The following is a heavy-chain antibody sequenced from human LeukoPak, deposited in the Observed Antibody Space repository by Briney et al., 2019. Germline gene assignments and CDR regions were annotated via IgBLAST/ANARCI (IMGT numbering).Heavy chain of an antibody. Sequence: GGSLRLSCAASGFSLSGYWVSWVRQAPGKGLEWVARLHADGIEKYYVDSVKGRFTISRDNAKNYLYVQMNSLRVEDTAVYYCARGGYSFDYLGQGTLVTVPS. CDR2: LHADGIEK. V-gene: IGHV3-7*01. D-gene: IGHD5-12*01. CDR3: ARGGYSFDY. J-gene: IGHJ4*02. CDR1: GFSLSGYW.